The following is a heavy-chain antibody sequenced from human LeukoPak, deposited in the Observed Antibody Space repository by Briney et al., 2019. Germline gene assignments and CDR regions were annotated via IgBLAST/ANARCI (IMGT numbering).Heavy chain of an antibody. Sequence: GGSLRLSCAASGFTFSNYWMSWVRQAPGKGLEWVANINQDGSEIYYVDSVKGRFTISRDNAKNSLYLQMNSLRAEDTAVYYCARAHVATIFGVVPPAFDYWGQGTLVTVSS. D-gene: IGHD3-3*01. CDR3: ARAHVATIFGVVPPAFDY. CDR2: INQDGSEI. J-gene: IGHJ4*02. CDR1: GFTFSNYW. V-gene: IGHV3-7*01.